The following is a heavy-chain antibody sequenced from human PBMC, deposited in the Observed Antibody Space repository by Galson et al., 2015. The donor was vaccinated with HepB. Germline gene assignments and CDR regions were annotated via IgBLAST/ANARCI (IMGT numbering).Heavy chain of an antibody. J-gene: IGHJ6*03. Sequence: SVKVSCKASGYTFTGYYMHWVRQAPGQGLEWMGWINPNSGGTNYAQKFQGRVTMTRDTSISTAYMELSRLRSDDTAVYYCASGNYSSGWYPYYYYYYMDVWGKGTTVTVSS. CDR3: ASGNYSSGWYPYYYYYYMDV. CDR2: INPNSGGT. CDR1: GYTFTGYY. V-gene: IGHV1-2*02. D-gene: IGHD6-19*01.